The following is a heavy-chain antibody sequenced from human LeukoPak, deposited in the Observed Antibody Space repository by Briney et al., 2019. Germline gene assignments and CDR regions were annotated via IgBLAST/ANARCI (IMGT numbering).Heavy chain of an antibody. CDR2: INPNSGGT. Sequence: ASVKVSXKASGGTFSSYAISWMRQAPGQGLEWMGRINPNSGGTNYAQKFQGRVTMTRDTSISTAYMELSRLRSDDTAVYYCAREAVASRDGFDYWGQGTLVTVSS. J-gene: IGHJ4*02. V-gene: IGHV1-2*06. D-gene: IGHD6-19*01. CDR3: AREAVASRDGFDY. CDR1: GGTFSSYA.